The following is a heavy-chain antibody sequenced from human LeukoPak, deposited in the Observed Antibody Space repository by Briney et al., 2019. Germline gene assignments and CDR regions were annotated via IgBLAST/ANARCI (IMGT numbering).Heavy chain of an antibody. J-gene: IGHJ4*02. D-gene: IGHD6-19*01. Sequence: GRSLRLSCTASGFTLGDYAMSWFRQAPGKGLEWVGFIRSIASGGTTAYAGSVKCRFTISRDESKSIAYLQMNSLKTEDTALYYCTSGGEYSSGNFDYWGQGTLVTVSS. CDR3: TSGGEYSSGNFDY. V-gene: IGHV3-49*03. CDR1: GFTLGDYA. CDR2: IRSIASGGTT.